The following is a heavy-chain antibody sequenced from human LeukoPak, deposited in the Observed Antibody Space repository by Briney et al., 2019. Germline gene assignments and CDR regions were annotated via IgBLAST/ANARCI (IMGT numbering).Heavy chain of an antibody. D-gene: IGHD3-22*01. CDR2: ISGSGGST. CDR1: GFTFSRHG. Sequence: PGGSLRLSCAASGFTFSRHGMSWVRQAPGKGLEWVSGISGSGGSTYYADSVKGRFTISRDNSKNTLYLQMTSLRAEDTAVYYCAKDQVWIVVGSFDYWGQGTLVTVSS. V-gene: IGHV3-23*01. J-gene: IGHJ4*02. CDR3: AKDQVWIVVGSFDY.